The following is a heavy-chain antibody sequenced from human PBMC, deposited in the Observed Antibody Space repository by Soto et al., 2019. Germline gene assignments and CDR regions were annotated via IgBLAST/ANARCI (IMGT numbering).Heavy chain of an antibody. J-gene: IGHJ5*02. V-gene: IGHV3-30*03. CDR1: GFTFSSYG. Sequence: QVQLVESGGGVVQPGRSLRLSCAASGFTFSSYGMHWVRQAPGKGLERVAVISYDGSNKYYADSVKGRFTISRDNSKNTLYLQMNSLRAEDTAVYYCAYSSSLATPSWGQGTLVTVSS. D-gene: IGHD6-13*01. CDR2: ISYDGSNK. CDR3: AYSSSLATPS.